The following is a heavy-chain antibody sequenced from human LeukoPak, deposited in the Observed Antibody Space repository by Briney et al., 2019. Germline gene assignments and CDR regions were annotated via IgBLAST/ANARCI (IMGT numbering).Heavy chain of an antibody. Sequence: SETLSLPCAVYGGSFSGYYWSWIRQPPGKGLEWIGEINHSGSTNYNPSLKSRVTISVDTSKNQFSLKLSSVTAADTAVYYCASPYSSRWYYDYWGQGTLVTVSS. CDR3: ASPYSSRWYYDY. V-gene: IGHV4-34*01. CDR1: GGSFSGYY. CDR2: INHSGST. J-gene: IGHJ4*02. D-gene: IGHD6-13*01.